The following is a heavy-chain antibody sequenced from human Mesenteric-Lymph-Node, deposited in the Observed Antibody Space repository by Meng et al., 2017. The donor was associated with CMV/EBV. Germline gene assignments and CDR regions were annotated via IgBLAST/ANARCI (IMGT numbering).Heavy chain of an antibody. CDR2: IRSKAESHAT. Sequence: GESLKISCAASGFSFSDSTLLWVRQTSGKGLEWVGHIRSKAESHATTYAASVRGRFTISRDDSKDTAYLQMHGLRNEDTAVYYCTRHSAAFTRGTAYYYYGLDVWGQGTTVTVSS. CDR3: TRHSAAFTRGTAYYYYGLDV. V-gene: IGHV3-73*01. D-gene: IGHD3-3*02. CDR1: GFSFSDST. J-gene: IGHJ6*02.